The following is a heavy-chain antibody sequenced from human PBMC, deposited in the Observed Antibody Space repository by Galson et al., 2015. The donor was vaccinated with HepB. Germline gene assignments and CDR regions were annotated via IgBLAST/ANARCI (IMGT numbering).Heavy chain of an antibody. Sequence: SLRLSCATSGFSFGSERMAWVRQAPGKGLEWVVNIRGDGSMTFYVGSVRGRFTISRDNAKNSVYLQMNSLRVEDTAVYYCASSRDSPGNYWGQGTLVTVSS. J-gene: IGHJ4*02. CDR1: GFSFGSER. V-gene: IGHV3-7*01. CDR2: IRGDGSMT. CDR3: ASSRDSPGNY. D-gene: IGHD3-10*01.